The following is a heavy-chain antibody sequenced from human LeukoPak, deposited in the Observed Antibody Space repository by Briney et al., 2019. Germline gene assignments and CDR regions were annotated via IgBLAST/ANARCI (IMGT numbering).Heavy chain of an antibody. CDR2: IYYSGST. CDR1: GGSISSGGYS. CDR3: ARRAGGKLELLFPSFYMDV. V-gene: IGHV4-30-4*07. D-gene: IGHD1-7*01. Sequence: PAQTLSLTCAVSGGSISSGGYSWSWILQPPGKGLEWIGYIYYSGSTYYNPSLKSRVTISVDTSKNQFSLKLSSVTAADTAVYYCARRAGGKLELLFPSFYMDVWGKGTTVTVSS. J-gene: IGHJ6*03.